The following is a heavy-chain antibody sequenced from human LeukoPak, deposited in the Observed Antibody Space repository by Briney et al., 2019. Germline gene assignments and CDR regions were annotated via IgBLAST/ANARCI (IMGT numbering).Heavy chain of an antibody. CDR3: ARDPRLVRTYSDYYYMDV. D-gene: IGHD4-23*01. CDR2: ITSSSSSI. CDR1: GFTFSSYT. Sequence: PGGSLRLSCEASGFTFSSYTMNWVRQAPGEGLEWVSSITSSSSSIYYADSVKGRITISRDNARNSLYLQMNSLRAEDTAVYYCARDPRLVRTYSDYYYMDVWGKGTTVTVSS. V-gene: IGHV3-21*01. J-gene: IGHJ6*03.